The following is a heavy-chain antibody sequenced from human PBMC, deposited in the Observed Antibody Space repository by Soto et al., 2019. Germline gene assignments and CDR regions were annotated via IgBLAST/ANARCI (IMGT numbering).Heavy chain of an antibody. CDR1: GFTFSSYA. CDR3: TDGGESSFSVEY. J-gene: IGHJ4*02. V-gene: IGHV3-23*01. Sequence: EVQLLESGGGLVQSGGSLRLSCAASGFTFSSYAMSWVRQATGKGLEWVSGISASGSNTYYADSVKDRFTISRDNSKNTLYRPMNNMRDKDKAAYYCTDGGESSFSVEYWGQGTLYTV. CDR2: ISASGSNT. D-gene: IGHD3-10*01.